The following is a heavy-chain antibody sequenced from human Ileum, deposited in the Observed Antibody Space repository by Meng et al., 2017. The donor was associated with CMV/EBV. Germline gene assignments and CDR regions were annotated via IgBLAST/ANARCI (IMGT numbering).Heavy chain of an antibody. D-gene: IGHD6-13*01. CDR3: AKALGAAEMDV. Sequence: GESLKISCAASGFTFSSYGMHWVRQAPGKGLEWVAVIWYDGSNKYYADSVKGRFPISRDNSKNTLYLQMNSLRAEDTAVYYCAKALGAAEMDVWGQGTTVTVSS. CDR2: IWYDGSNK. V-gene: IGHV3-33*06. J-gene: IGHJ6*02. CDR1: GFTFSSYG.